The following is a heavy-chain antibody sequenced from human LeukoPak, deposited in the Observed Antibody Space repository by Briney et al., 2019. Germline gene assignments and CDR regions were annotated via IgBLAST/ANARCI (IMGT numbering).Heavy chain of an antibody. V-gene: IGHV3-21*01. D-gene: IGHD3-10*01. CDR3: ARGWFGELFVSKYYFDY. CDR1: GFTFSSYS. J-gene: IGHJ4*02. CDR2: ISSSSSYI. Sequence: GGSLRLSCAASGFTFSSYSMNWVRQAPGKGLEWVSSISSSSSYIYYADSVKGRFTISRDNAKNSLYLQMNSLRAEDTAVYYCARGWFGELFVSKYYFDYWGQGTLVTVSS.